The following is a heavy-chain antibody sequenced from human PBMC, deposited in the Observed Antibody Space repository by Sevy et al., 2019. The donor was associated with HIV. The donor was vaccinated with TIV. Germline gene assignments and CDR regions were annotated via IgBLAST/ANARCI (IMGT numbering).Heavy chain of an antibody. D-gene: IGHD3-22*01. Sequence: GESLKISCKGSGYNFSGYWVGWVRQMPGKGLEWMGIIYPADSHIIYSPSLHGQVTISVDKSITTAYLQWRSLKTSDTAMYYCARSSLYYDNSGFYPFDFWGQGTLVIVSS. V-gene: IGHV5-51*01. CDR1: GYNFSGYW. CDR2: IYPADSHI. CDR3: ARSSLYYDNSGFYPFDF. J-gene: IGHJ4*02.